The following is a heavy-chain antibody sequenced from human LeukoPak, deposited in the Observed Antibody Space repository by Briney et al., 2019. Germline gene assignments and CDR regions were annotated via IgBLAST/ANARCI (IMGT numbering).Heavy chain of an antibody. D-gene: IGHD2-15*01. CDR3: ATEGSRYCSGGSCYP. V-gene: IGHV1-24*01. J-gene: IGHJ5*02. CDR1: GYTLTELS. Sequence: GASVKVSCKVSGYTLTELSMHWVRQAPGKGLEWMGGFDPEDGETIYAQKFQGRVTMTEDTSTDTAYMELSSLGSEDTAVYYCATEGSRYCSGGSCYPWGQGTLVTVSS. CDR2: FDPEDGET.